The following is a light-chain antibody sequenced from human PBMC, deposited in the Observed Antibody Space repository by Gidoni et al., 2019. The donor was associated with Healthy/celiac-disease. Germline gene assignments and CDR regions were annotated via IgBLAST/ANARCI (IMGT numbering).Light chain of an antibody. CDR1: QGISSY. CDR2: AAS. Sequence: DIQLTQSPSFLSASVGDRVTITCRASQGISSYLAWYQQKPGKAPKLLIYAASTLQSGVPSRFSGSGSGTEFTLTISSLQPEDFATYYCQQPNSYSGTFGQGTKVEIK. J-gene: IGKJ1*01. V-gene: IGKV1-9*01. CDR3: QQPNSYSGT.